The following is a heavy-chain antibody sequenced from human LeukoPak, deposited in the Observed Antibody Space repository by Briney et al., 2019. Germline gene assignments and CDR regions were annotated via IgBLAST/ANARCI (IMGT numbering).Heavy chain of an antibody. CDR1: GGSFSSGGYY. CDR2: IYQSGST. CDR3: ARGFRGTADY. J-gene: IGHJ4*02. D-gene: IGHD1-1*01. Sequence: SQTLSLTCTVSGGSFSSGGYYWIWVRQHPGKGLEWIGHIYQSGSTYYNPSLKSRVTISVDTSKNQFSLKLSSVTAADTAVYYCARGFRGTADYWGQGTLVTVSS. V-gene: IGHV4-31*03.